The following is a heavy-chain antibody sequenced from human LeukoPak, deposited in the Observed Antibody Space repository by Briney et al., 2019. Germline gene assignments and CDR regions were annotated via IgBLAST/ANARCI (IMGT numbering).Heavy chain of an antibody. D-gene: IGHD5-18*01. V-gene: IGHV3-23*01. CDR3: AKASYGQPFDY. J-gene: IGHJ4*02. CDR2: LSGSGGST. CDR1: GASVTSATYS. Sequence: HTSETLSLTCAVSGASVTSATYSWSWIRQPPGKGLEWVSALSGSGGSTYYADSVKGRFTISRDNSKNTLYLQMNSLRAEDTAVYYCAKASYGQPFDYWGQGTLVTVSS.